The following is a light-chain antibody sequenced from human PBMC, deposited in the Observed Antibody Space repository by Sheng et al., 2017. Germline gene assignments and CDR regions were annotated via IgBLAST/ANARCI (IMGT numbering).Light chain of an antibody. CDR3: CSYAGNNNWV. Sequence: QSALTQPASVSGSPGQSITISCTGTTSDVGNYNLVSWYQQHPGKAPKVLIFEGTKRPSGVSNRFSGSKSGTTASLTISGLQAEDEADYYCCSYAGNNNWVFGGGDQVDR. CDR1: TSDVGNYNL. J-gene: IGLJ3*02. CDR2: EGT. V-gene: IGLV2-23*01.